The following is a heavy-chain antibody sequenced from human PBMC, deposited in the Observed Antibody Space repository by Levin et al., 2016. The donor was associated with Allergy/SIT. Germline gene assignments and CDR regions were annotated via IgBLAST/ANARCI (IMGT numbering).Heavy chain of an antibody. J-gene: IGHJ4*02. CDR2: IYYSGST. CDR3: ARRPFIADGDYFDY. D-gene: IGHD6-13*01. V-gene: IGHV4-39*01. Sequence: WIRQPPGKGLEWIGSIYYSGSTYYNPSLKSRVTISVDTSKNQFSLKLSSVTAADTAVYYCARRPFIADGDYFDYWGQGTLVTVSS.